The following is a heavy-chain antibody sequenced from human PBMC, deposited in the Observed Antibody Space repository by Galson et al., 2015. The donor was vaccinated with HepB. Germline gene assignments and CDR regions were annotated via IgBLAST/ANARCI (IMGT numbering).Heavy chain of an antibody. Sequence: SLRLSCAASGFTFSSYSMNWVRQAPGKGLEWVSYISSSSSTIYYADSVKGRFTISRDNAKNSLYLQMNSLRAEDTAVYYCAREPPRHGGYSYGLSYYYYYGMDVWGQGTTVTVSS. D-gene: IGHD5-18*01. CDR2: ISSSSSTI. J-gene: IGHJ6*02. CDR3: AREPPRHGGYSYGLSYYYYYGMDV. CDR1: GFTFSSYS. V-gene: IGHV3-48*01.